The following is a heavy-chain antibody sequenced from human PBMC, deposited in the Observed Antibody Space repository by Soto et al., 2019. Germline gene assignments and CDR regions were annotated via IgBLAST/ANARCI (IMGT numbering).Heavy chain of an antibody. D-gene: IGHD3-22*01. Sequence: QVQLVESGGGVVQPGRSLRLSCAASGFTFSSYGMHWVRQAPGKGLEWVAVISYDGSNKYYADSVKGRFTISRDNSKNTLYLQMNSLRAEYTAVYYCAKGSRPYDSSGYLTSWGQGTLVTVSS. CDR3: AKGSRPYDSSGYLTS. V-gene: IGHV3-30*18. CDR1: GFTFSSYG. J-gene: IGHJ4*02. CDR2: ISYDGSNK.